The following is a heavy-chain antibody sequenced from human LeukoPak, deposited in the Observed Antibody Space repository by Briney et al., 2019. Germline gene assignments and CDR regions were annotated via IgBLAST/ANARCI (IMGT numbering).Heavy chain of an antibody. CDR2: TYYRSKWYN. J-gene: IGHJ6*04. CDR3: ARDVTAGAGAVGMAV. CDR1: GDSVSNNIAA. V-gene: IGHV6-1*01. D-gene: IGHD6-13*01. Sequence: SQNLSLTCVISGDSVSNNIAAWNWIRQSPSRGLGWLGRTYYRSKWYNDYAVSVESRITINPDTSKNQFSLQLNSVTPEDTAVYYCARDVTAGAGAVGMAVWGKGTTVTVSS.